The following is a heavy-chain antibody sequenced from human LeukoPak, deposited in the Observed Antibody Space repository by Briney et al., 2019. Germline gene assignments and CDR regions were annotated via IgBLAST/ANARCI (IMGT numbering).Heavy chain of an antibody. CDR3: ATGQTYGTVTFDY. CDR1: GGTFSSYT. J-gene: IGHJ4*02. D-gene: IGHD4-17*01. Sequence: SVKVSCKASGGTFSSYTISWVRQAPGQGLEWMGRIIPILGIANYAQKFQGRVTITADKSTSTAYMELSSLRSEDTAVYYCATGQTYGTVTFDYWGQGTLVTVSS. V-gene: IGHV1-69*02. CDR2: IIPILGIA.